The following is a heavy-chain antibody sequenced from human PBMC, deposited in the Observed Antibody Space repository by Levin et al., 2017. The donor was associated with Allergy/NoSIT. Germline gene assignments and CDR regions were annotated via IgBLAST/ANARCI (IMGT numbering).Heavy chain of an antibody. D-gene: IGHD3-22*01. V-gene: IGHV3-15*01. CDR2: IKSKSDGGTT. J-gene: IGHJ4*02. CDR3: TPAVIDSDF. Sequence: GGSLRLSCAASGFPFSNTWMSWVRQAPGKGLEWVGRIKSKSDGGTTDYAAPLKGRFTISRDDSKNTLYLQLNSLKTEDTAVYYCTPAVIDSDFWGQGTLVTVSS. CDR1: GFPFSNTW.